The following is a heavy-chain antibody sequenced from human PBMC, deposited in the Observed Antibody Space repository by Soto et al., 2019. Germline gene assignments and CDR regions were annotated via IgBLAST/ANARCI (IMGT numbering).Heavy chain of an antibody. J-gene: IGHJ5*02. Sequence: GASVKVSCKASGYTFTSYGISWGRQAPGQGLEWMGWISAYNGNTNYAQKLQGRVTMTTDTSTSTAYMELSSLRSEDTAVYYCARTVVPAANFPYNWFDPWGQGTLVTVSS. CDR1: GYTFTSYG. V-gene: IGHV1-18*01. CDR3: ARTVVPAANFPYNWFDP. D-gene: IGHD2-2*01. CDR2: ISAYNGNT.